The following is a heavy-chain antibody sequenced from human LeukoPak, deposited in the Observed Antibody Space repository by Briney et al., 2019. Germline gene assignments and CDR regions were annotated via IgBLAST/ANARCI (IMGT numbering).Heavy chain of an antibody. CDR1: GGSISSGGYY. J-gene: IGHJ6*03. D-gene: IGHD3-10*01. CDR3: ARGVTGKSGYYYYYMDV. CDR2: IYYSGST. V-gene: IGHV4-31*03. Sequence: SQTLSLTCTVSGGSISSGGYYWSWIRQHPGKGLEWIGYIYYSGSTYYNPSLKSRVTISVDTSKNQFSLKLSSVTAADTAVYYCARGVTGKSGYYYYYMDVWGKGTTVNVSS.